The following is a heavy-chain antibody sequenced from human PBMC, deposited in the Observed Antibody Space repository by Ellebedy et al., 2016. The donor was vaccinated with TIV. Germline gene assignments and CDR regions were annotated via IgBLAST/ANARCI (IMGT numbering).Heavy chain of an antibody. CDR2: IKQDGSEK. V-gene: IGHV3-7*01. Sequence: PGGSLRLSCAASGFTFSIYWMSWVRQAPGKGLECVANIKQDGSEKYYVDSVKGRFTISRDNAKNSLYLQMNSLRAEDTAVYYCARAAYYYYGMDVWGQGTTVTVSS. CDR3: ARAAYYYYGMDV. CDR1: GFTFSIYW. J-gene: IGHJ6*02.